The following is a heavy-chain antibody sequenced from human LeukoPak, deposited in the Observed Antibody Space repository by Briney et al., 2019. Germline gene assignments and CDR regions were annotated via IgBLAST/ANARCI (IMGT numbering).Heavy chain of an antibody. Sequence: GGSLRLSCAASGFTVSSNYMSWVRQAPRKGLEWVSVIYSGGSTYYAESVKGRFTISRDNSKNTLYLQMNSLRAEDTAVYYCARGSGSSGWYKEYYFDYWGQGTLVTVSS. V-gene: IGHV3-66*02. CDR1: GFTVSSNY. CDR2: IYSGGST. J-gene: IGHJ4*02. CDR3: ARGSGSSGWYKEYYFDY. D-gene: IGHD6-19*01.